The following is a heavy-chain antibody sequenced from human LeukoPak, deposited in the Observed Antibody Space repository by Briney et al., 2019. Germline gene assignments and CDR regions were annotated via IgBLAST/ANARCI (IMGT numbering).Heavy chain of an antibody. V-gene: IGHV4-59*01. J-gene: IGHJ6*02. CDR1: GGSFSGYY. CDR3: ARGYGMDV. Sequence: SETLSLTCAVYGGSFSGYYWSWIRQPPGKGLEWIGYIYYSGSTNYNPSLKSRVTISVDTSKNQFSLKLSSVTAADTAVYYCARGYGMDVWGQGTTVTVSS. CDR2: IYYSGST.